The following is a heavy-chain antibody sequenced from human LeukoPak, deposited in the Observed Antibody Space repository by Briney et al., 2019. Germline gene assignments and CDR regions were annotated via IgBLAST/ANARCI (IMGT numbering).Heavy chain of an antibody. J-gene: IGHJ5*02. Sequence: GASVKVSCKASVYTFTGYYMHWVRQAPGQGLEWMGWINPNSGGTNYAQKFQGRVTMTRDTSISTAYMELSRLRSDDTAVYYCATLDYGDPNWFDPWGQGTLVTVSS. CDR2: INPNSGGT. CDR1: VYTFTGYY. D-gene: IGHD4-17*01. V-gene: IGHV1-2*02. CDR3: ATLDYGDPNWFDP.